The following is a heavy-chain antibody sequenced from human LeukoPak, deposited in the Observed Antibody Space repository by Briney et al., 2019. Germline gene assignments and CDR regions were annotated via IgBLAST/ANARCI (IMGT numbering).Heavy chain of an antibody. Sequence: SETLSLTCTVSGGSISSYYWSWIRQPAGKGLEWIGRTYTSGSTNYNPSLKSRVTMSVDTSKNQFSLKLSSVTAADTAVYYCARSYGGAVYAGWYFDLWGRGTLVTVSS. CDR2: TYTSGST. CDR1: GGSISSYY. J-gene: IGHJ2*01. D-gene: IGHD4-23*01. CDR3: ARSYGGAVYAGWYFDL. V-gene: IGHV4-4*07.